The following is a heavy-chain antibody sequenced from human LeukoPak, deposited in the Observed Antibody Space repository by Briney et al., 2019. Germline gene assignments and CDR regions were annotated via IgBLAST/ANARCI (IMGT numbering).Heavy chain of an antibody. V-gene: IGHV1-8*01. CDR2: MNPNSGNT. Sequence: GASVKVSCKASGYTFTSYDINWVRQTTGQGLEWMGWMNPNSGNTGYAQKFQGRVTMTRNTSISTAYMELSSLRSEDTAVYYCASVRTSTYGDAPQVYRYWGQGTLVTVSS. CDR3: ASVRTSTYGDAPQVYRY. J-gene: IGHJ4*02. CDR1: GYTFTSYD. D-gene: IGHD4-17*01.